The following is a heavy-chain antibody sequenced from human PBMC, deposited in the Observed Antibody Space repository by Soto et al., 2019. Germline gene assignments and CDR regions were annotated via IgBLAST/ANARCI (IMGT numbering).Heavy chain of an antibody. J-gene: IGHJ5*02. V-gene: IGHV3-23*01. CDR3: SKWDGYGDQ. CDR2: ISGGGDST. CDR1: GFTFSTNS. Sequence: EVQLLESGGGLVQPGGSLRLSCAASGFTFSTNSMTGVRQAPGKGLEWVCGISGGGDSTHYADSVKGRFTSSRDNSKNMVYLQMNSLTADDTAVYFCSKWDGYGDQWGQGTLVTVSS. D-gene: IGHD5-12*01.